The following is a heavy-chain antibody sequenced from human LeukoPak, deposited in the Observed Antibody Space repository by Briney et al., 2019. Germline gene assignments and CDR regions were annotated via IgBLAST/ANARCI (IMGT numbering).Heavy chain of an antibody. CDR2: IYYSGST. J-gene: IGHJ5*02. V-gene: IGHV4-59*01. CDR3: ASGGRRGWFDP. D-gene: IGHD3-10*01. CDR1: GGSISSYY. Sequence: SETLSLTCTVSGGSISSYYGSWIRQPPGKGREWIGYIYYSGSTNYNPSLKSRVAISVDTSKNQFSLKLSSVTAADTAVYYCASGGRRGWFDPWGQGTLVTVSS.